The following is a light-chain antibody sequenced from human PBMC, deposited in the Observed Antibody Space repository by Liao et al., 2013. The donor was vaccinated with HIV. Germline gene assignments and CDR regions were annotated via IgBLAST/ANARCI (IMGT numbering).Light chain of an antibody. CDR3: QAWDSSTKYV. CDR2: QDS. V-gene: IGLV3-1*01. J-gene: IGLJ1*01. Sequence: SYVLTQPPSVSVSPGQTASIPCSGDKLGGKYAYWYQQKPGQSPVLVIYQDSKRPSGIPERFSGSNSGNTATLTISGTQAMDEADYYCQAWDSSTKYVFGSGTRVTVL. CDR1: KLGGKY.